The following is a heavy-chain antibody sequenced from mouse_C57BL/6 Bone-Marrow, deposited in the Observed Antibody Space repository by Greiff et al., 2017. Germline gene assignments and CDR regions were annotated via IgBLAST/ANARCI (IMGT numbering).Heavy chain of an antibody. CDR3: ARGGTGGVDY. Sequence: VKLMESGAELVRPGTSVKMSCKASGYTFTNYWIGWAKQRPGHGLEWIGAIYPGGGYTNYNEKFKGKATLTADKSSSTAYMQFSSLTSEDSAIYYCARGGTGGVDYWGQGTTLTVSS. D-gene: IGHD4-1*01. V-gene: IGHV1-63*01. CDR2: IYPGGGYT. CDR1: GYTFTNYW. J-gene: IGHJ2*01.